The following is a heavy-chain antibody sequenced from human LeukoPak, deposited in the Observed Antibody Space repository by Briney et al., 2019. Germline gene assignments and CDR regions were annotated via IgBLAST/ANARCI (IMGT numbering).Heavy chain of an antibody. CDR1: GYSISSGYF. CDR2: IYHSGST. D-gene: IGHD3-22*01. CDR3: ARDSSGYYPPVEY. J-gene: IGHJ4*02. V-gene: IGHV4-38-2*02. Sequence: TSETLSLTCTVSGYSISSGYFWGWIRQPPGKGLEWIGSIYHSGSTYYNPSLKSRVTISVDTSKNQFSLKLSSVTAADTAVYYCARDSSGYYPPVEYWGQGTLVTVSS.